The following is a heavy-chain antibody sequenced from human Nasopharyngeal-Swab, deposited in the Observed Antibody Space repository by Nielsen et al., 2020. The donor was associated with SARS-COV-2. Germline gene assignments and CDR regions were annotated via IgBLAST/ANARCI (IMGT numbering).Heavy chain of an antibody. CDR2: ISGSGGST. CDR3: AKDLGQLEPRGWFDP. CDR1: GFTFSSYA. V-gene: IGHV3-23*01. Sequence: GESLKISCAASGFTFSSYAMSWVRPAPGKGLEWVSAISGSGGSTYYADSVKGRFTISRDNSKNTLYLQMNSLRAEDTAVYYCAKDLGQLEPRGWFDPWGQGTLVTVSS. J-gene: IGHJ5*02. D-gene: IGHD1-1*01.